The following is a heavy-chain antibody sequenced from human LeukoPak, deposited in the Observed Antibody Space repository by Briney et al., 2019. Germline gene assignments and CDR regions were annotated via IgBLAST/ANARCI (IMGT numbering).Heavy chain of an antibody. J-gene: IGHJ4*02. V-gene: IGHV4-39*01. CDR3: VRQKGHSSSWWYFDH. CDR1: TASLNNIGYY. CDR2: VNYSGYT. D-gene: IGHD6-19*01. Sequence: SETLSLTCTVSTASLNNIGYYWGWIRQPPGEGLEWLGIVNYSGYTYYNPSLRSRVSINVDTAKNQFSLKLSSVTAADTAVYYCVRQKGHSSSWWYFDHWGQGTLVTVSS.